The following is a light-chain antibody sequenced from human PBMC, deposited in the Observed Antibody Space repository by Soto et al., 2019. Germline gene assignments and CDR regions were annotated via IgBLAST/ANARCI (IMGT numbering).Light chain of an antibody. J-gene: IGLJ1*01. CDR2: EVS. CDR1: SSDVGGYNY. Sequence: ALTQPTSVSGSPGQSITISCTGTSSDVGGYNYVSWYQHHPGKAPKLMIHEVSDRPSGISNRFSGSKSGNTASLTISGLQAEDEADYYCSSYRSDTTYVFGTGTKVTVL. CDR3: SSYRSDTTYV. V-gene: IGLV2-14*01.